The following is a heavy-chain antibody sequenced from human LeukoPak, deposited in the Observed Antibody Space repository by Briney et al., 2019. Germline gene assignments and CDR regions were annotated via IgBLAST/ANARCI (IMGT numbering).Heavy chain of an antibody. J-gene: IGHJ5*02. D-gene: IGHD4-17*01. CDR1: GYSISSDCY. V-gene: IGHV4-38-2*01. CDR3: ARNMTTVTNDHQYNWFDP. CDR2: IYHSGST. Sequence: SETLSLTCAVSGYSISSDCYWGGIRQPPGKGLEWIGSIYHSGSTYYNSSLKSRVTISVDTSKNQFSLKLTSVTAADTAVYYCARNMTTVTNDHQYNWFDPWGQGTLVTVSS.